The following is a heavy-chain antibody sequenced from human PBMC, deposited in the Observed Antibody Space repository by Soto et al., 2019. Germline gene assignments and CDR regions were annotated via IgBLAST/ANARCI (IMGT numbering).Heavy chain of an antibody. Sequence: ASVKVSCKASGYNFMPYGVNWVRQAPGQGLEWMGWISPWKGNTNYAQSFQGRVTMTTDTSTSTAYMELRSLTSDDTAVYYCARDLDPSGSYYTDYWGPGTLVTSPQ. D-gene: IGHD3-10*01. V-gene: IGHV1-18*04. J-gene: IGHJ4*02. CDR1: GYNFMPYG. CDR2: ISPWKGNT. CDR3: ARDLDPSGSYYTDY.